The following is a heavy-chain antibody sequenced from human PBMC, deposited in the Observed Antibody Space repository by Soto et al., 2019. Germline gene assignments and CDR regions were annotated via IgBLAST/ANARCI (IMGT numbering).Heavy chain of an antibody. CDR3: ARAKRGSSSGGAYYYYYMDV. V-gene: IGHV1-8*01. J-gene: IGHJ6*03. D-gene: IGHD6-6*01. CDR2: MNPNSGNT. Sequence: ASVKVSCKASGYTFTSYDINWVRQATGQGLEWMGWMNPNSGNTGYAQKFQGRVTMTRNTSISTAYMELSSLRSEDTAVYYCARAKRGSSSGGAYYYYYMDVWGKGTTVTVSS. CDR1: GYTFTSYD.